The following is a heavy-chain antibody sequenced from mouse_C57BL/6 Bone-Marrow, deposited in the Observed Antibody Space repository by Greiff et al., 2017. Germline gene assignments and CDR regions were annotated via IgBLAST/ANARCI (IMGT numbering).Heavy chain of an antibody. D-gene: IGHD2-3*01. CDR3: ASDGQHGFAY. V-gene: IGHV1-69*01. CDR2: IDPSDGCT. Sequence: VQLQQPGAELVMPGASVKLSCKASGYTFTSYWMHWVKQRPGQGLEWIGEIDPSDGCTNYNQKFKGKSTLTVDKSSSTAYMQLSSLTSEDSAVYYCASDGQHGFAYWRQGTLVTASA. CDR1: GYTFTSYW. J-gene: IGHJ3*01.